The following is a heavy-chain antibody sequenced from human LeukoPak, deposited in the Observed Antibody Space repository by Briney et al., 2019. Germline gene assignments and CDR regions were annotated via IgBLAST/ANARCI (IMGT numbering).Heavy chain of an antibody. D-gene: IGHD6-13*01. V-gene: IGHV3-23*01. CDR2: ISDSGAET. J-gene: IGHJ5*02. CDR1: GFTFSSYG. Sequence: GGSLRLSCAASGFTFSSYGMSWVRQAPAKGLEWVSSISDSGAETYYADSVKGRFTISRDNSKNTLYLQINSLRAEDTAIYYCAKGRYSTSQYLADRWGQGNLVTVSS. CDR3: AKGRYSTSQYLADR.